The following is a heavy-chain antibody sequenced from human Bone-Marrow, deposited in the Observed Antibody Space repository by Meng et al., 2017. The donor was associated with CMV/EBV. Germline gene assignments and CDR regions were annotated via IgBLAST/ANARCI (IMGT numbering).Heavy chain of an antibody. V-gene: IGHV3-7*01. J-gene: IGHJ5*02. D-gene: IGHD3-9*01. CDR2: INQHGNEK. Sequence: LSLTCAASGFTFSNYWMTWVRQAPGKGLEWVANINQHGNEKYYVDSVKGRFTIARDNPTQSLYLQMNRLRAEDTAVYYCAGDLASPPNYDVLTGYYSRDWFDAWGQGTLVTVSS. CDR1: GFTFSNYW. CDR3: AGDLASPPNYDVLTGYYSRDWFDA.